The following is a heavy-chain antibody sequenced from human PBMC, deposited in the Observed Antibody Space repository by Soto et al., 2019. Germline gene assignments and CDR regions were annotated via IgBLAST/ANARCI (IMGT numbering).Heavy chain of an antibody. CDR1: GFTFDDYT. D-gene: IGHD6-19*01. V-gene: IGHV3-43*01. CDR2: ISWDGGST. Sequence: PGGSLRLSCAASGFTFDDYTMHWVRQAPWKGLEWVSLISWDGGSTYYAGSVKCRLTISRDNSNTSLYMKMNSLRTEDTALYYCAKDIAVAGTPYYYYGMDVWGQGTTVTVSS. J-gene: IGHJ6*02. CDR3: AKDIAVAGTPYYYYGMDV.